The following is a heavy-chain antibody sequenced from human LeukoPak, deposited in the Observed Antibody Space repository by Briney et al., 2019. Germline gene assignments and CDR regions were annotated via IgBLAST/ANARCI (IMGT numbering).Heavy chain of an antibody. CDR2: ISGGGGST. D-gene: IGHD1-26*01. V-gene: IGHV3-23*01. CDR3: ANAYRGKYYYYDY. Sequence: GGSLRLSCAASGFTFSTYAMSWVRQAPGKGLEWVSAISGGGGSTNYADSVKGRFTISRDNSKNTLYLEINGLRAEDTAVYYCANAYRGKYYYYDYWGQGTLVTVSS. CDR1: GFTFSTYA. J-gene: IGHJ4*02.